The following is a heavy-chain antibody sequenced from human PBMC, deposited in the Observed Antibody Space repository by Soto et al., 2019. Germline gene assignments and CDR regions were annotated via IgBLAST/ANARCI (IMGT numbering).Heavy chain of an antibody. D-gene: IGHD1-26*01. V-gene: IGHV4-31*01. CDR3: ALALGPTTGLDY. Sequence: QVQLQESGPGLVKPSQTLSLTCSVSGASTVSHYHWTWIRQPPGKGLEWMGYIFNSGTTFYNPSLTSLLSTSRDTSGNPCSLELRSVTAADTAVYYCALALGPTTGLDYWGQGTLVTVSS. CDR1: GASTVSHYH. CDR2: IFNSGTT. J-gene: IGHJ4*02.